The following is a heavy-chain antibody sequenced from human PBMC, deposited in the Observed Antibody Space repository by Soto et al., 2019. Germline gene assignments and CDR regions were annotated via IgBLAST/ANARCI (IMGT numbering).Heavy chain of an antibody. J-gene: IGHJ6*02. Sequence: QVQLVQSGAEVKKPGSSVKVSCKASGGTFSSYTISWVRQAPGQGLEWRGRIIPILGIANYAQKFQGRVTITSEKTMRTAYVELSSLRSEYRAVYYCARGTVAAIIYYYYGMDVWGQGTTVTVSS. CDR3: ARGTVAAIIYYYYGMDV. CDR2: IIPILGIA. V-gene: IGHV1-69*02. CDR1: GGTFSSYT. D-gene: IGHD5-12*01.